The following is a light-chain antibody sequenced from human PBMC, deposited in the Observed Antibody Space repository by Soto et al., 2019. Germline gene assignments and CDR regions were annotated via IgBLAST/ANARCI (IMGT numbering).Light chain of an antibody. Sequence: IVMTQSPDSLAVSLGERATINCKSSQSVLYSSNNKNYLTWYQQKPGQPPKLLIYWASTRESGVPDRFSGSGSGADFTLTINSLQAEDVAVYYCQQYYSTPYTFGQGTKLEIK. CDR1: QSVLYSSNNKNY. J-gene: IGKJ2*01. CDR2: WAS. V-gene: IGKV4-1*01. CDR3: QQYYSTPYT.